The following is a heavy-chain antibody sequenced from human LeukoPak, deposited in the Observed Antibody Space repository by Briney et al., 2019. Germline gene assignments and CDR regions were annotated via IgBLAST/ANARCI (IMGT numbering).Heavy chain of an antibody. D-gene: IGHD5-24*01. CDR2: IYTGGST. J-gene: IGHJ4*02. CDR1: GFIVSSNY. Sequence: GGSLRLSCAASGFIVSSNYMSWVRQAPGKGLEWVSVIYTGGSTYYADSVKGRFTISRDNSKNTLFLQMNRLRAEDTAVYYCARGRRDGYNWVFDYWGQGTLVTVSS. CDR3: ARGRRDGYNWVFDY. V-gene: IGHV3-53*01.